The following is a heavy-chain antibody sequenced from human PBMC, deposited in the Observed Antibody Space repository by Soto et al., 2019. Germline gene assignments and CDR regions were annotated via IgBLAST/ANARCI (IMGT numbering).Heavy chain of an antibody. Sequence: GGSLRLSCAASGFTFSSYWMHWVRQAPGKGLVWVSRINSDGSSTSYADSVKGRFTISRDNAKNTLYLQMNSLRAEDTAVYYCARHHLIPAAMPIDYWGQGTLVTVSS. J-gene: IGHJ4*02. CDR3: ARHHLIPAAMPIDY. CDR2: INSDGSST. D-gene: IGHD2-2*01. V-gene: IGHV3-74*01. CDR1: GFTFSSYW.